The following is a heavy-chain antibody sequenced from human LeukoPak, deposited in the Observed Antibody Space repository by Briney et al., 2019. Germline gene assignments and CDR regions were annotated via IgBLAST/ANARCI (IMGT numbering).Heavy chain of an antibody. CDR3: AKHYDGNLSGAFDI. D-gene: IGHD5-12*01. CDR2: ISGGGSTT. Sequence: GGSLRLSCAASGFTFSSYAMSWVRQAPGKGLEWVSAISGGGSTTYYADSVKGRFTISRDNSRTTLYLQMNSLRVEDTAIYYCAKHYDGNLSGAFDIWGQGTMVTVSS. V-gene: IGHV3-23*01. J-gene: IGHJ3*02. CDR1: GFTFSSYA.